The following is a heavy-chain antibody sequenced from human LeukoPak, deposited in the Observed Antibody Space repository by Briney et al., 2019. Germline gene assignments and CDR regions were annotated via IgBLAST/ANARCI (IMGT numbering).Heavy chain of an antibody. V-gene: IGHV1-18*04. Sequence: ASVKVSCKASGYTFTGYYMHWVRQAPGQGLEWMGWISAYNGNTNYAQKLQGRVTMTTDTSTSTAYMELRSLRSDDTAVYYCARGNIIAAAAWFDPWGQGTLVTVSS. CDR2: ISAYNGNT. CDR1: GYTFTGYY. J-gene: IGHJ5*02. CDR3: ARGNIIAAAAWFDP. D-gene: IGHD6-13*01.